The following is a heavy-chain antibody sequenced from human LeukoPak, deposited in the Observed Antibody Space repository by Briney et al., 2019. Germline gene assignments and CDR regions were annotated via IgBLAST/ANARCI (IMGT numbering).Heavy chain of an antibody. CDR2: MNPNSGNT. CDR3: ATALTMTTVRGAFDI. V-gene: IGHV1-8*01. Sequence: GASVKVSCKASGYTFTSYDINWVRQATGQGLEWMGWMNPNSGNTGYAQKFQGRVTMTRDTSISTAYMELSRLRSDDTAVYYCATALTMTTVRGAFDIWGQGTMVTVSS. CDR1: GYTFTSYD. J-gene: IGHJ3*02. D-gene: IGHD4-17*01.